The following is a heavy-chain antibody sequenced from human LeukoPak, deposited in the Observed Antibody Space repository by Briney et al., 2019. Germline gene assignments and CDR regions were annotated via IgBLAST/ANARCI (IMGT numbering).Heavy chain of an antibody. CDR3: ARDGGLWWWVVTANPLDY. V-gene: IGHV1-18*04. CDR1: GYTFTGYY. CDR2: ISAYNGNT. J-gene: IGHJ4*02. Sequence: GASVKVSCKASGYTFTGYYMHWVRQAPGQGLEWMGWISAYNGNTNYAQKLQGRVTMTTDTSTSTAYMELRSLRSDDTAVYYCARDGGLWWWVVTANPLDYWGQGTLVTVSS. D-gene: IGHD2-21*02.